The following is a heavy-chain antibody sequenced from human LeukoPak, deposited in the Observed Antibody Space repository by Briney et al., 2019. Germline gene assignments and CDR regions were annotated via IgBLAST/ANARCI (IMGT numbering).Heavy chain of an antibody. CDR3: ARVPIRSYSQFDY. CDR2: IYYSGST. V-gene: IGHV4-59*01. D-gene: IGHD1-26*01. J-gene: IGHJ4*02. CDR1: DGSISSYY. Sequence: KPSETLSLTCTGSDGSISSYYWSWIRQPPGKALEWIGYIYYSGSTNYNPSLKSRVTISVDTSKNQFSLKLTSVTAADTAVYYCARVPIRSYSQFDYWGQGTLVTVSS.